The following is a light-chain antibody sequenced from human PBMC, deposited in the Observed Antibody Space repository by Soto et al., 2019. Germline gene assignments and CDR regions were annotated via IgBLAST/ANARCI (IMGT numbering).Light chain of an antibody. CDR3: QQYYSTPVT. CDR1: QSVLYSSKNKNY. CDR2: WAS. V-gene: IGKV4-1*01. Sequence: DIVMTQSPDSLAVSLGERATINCKSSQSVLYSSKNKNYLAWYQQKPGQPPKLLIYWASTRESGVPDRFSGSGSGTDFTLTISSLQVEDVAVYYCQQYYSTPVTFGQGTKLEIK. J-gene: IGKJ2*01.